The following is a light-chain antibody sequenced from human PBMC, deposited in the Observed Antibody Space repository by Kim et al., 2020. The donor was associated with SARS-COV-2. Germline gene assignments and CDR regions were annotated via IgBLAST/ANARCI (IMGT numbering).Light chain of an antibody. V-gene: IGKV3-15*01. J-gene: IGKJ1*01. CDR2: DVS. CDR3: QQYNNWWS. CDR1: QSIGSN. Sequence: SVSPWERATLTCWASQSIGSNLAWYQQKPGQPPRLLLYDVSTRATGVPARFSGSGSGTEFTLTISSPQSEDVAVYYCQQYNNWWSFGRGTKVDIK.